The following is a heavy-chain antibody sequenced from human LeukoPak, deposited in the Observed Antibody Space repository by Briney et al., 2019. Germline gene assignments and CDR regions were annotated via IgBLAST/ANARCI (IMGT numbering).Heavy chain of an antibody. J-gene: IGHJ3*01. CDR2: IRSSGSTI. D-gene: IGHD3-22*01. Sequence: GGSLRLSCAASGFTFSNYEMNWVRQAPGKGLEWVSYIRSSGSTIYYADSVKGRFTISRDNAKNSLYLQMNSLRAEDTAVYYCARDHHRRLYDSQARDTFDFWGQGTMVTVSS. V-gene: IGHV3-48*03. CDR1: GFTFSNYE. CDR3: ARDHHRRLYDSQARDTFDF.